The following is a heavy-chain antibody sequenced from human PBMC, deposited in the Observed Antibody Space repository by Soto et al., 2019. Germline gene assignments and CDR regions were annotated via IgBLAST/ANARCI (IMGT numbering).Heavy chain of an antibody. D-gene: IGHD6-6*01. Sequence: SETLSLTCAVSGDSISSGGYFWSWVRQDPGEGLELLGYIYYSGYTYYNPSLKSRLTMSMDTSKNQFSLKLSSVTAADTAVYYCARGSSPHYGMDVWGQGTTVTVSS. J-gene: IGHJ6*02. V-gene: IGHV4-31*11. CDR2: IYYSGYT. CDR3: ARGSSPHYGMDV. CDR1: GDSISSGGYF.